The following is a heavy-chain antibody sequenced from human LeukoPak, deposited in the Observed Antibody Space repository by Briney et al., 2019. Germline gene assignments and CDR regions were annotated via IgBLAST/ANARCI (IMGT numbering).Heavy chain of an antibody. CDR1: GFTFSSYA. D-gene: IGHD3-10*01. V-gene: IGHV3-30-3*01. CDR2: ISYDGSNK. J-gene: IGHJ4*02. Sequence: GGSLRLSCAASGFTFSSYAMHWVRQAPGKGLEWVAVISYDGSNKYYADSVKGRFTISRDNSKNTLYLQMNSRRAEDTAVYYLASDPMYGSGSSYYFVYWRGGTLVAVPS. CDR3: ASDPMYGSGSSYYFVY.